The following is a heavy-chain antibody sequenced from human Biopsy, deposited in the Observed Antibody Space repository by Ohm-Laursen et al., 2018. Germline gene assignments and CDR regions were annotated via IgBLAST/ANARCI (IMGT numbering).Heavy chain of an antibody. CDR1: GGSFSGYY. V-gene: IGHV4-34*01. CDR2: INHRGST. CDR3: ARAVDYYDPYYYYGLDV. D-gene: IGHD3-16*01. Sequence: SETLSLTWAVYGGSFSGYYWSWIRQPPGKGLEWIGEINHRGSTNYNPSLKSRVTISVDTSKNQFSLKLRSVTAADTAVHYCARAVDYYDPYYYYGLDVWGQGTTVTVSS. J-gene: IGHJ6*02.